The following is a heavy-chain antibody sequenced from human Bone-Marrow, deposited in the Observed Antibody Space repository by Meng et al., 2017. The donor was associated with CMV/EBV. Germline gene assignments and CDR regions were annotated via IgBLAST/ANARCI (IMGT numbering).Heavy chain of an antibody. CDR3: ARDYVRITIFGVVTGAGGMDV. CDR1: GFTFSSYS. CDR2: ISSSSSYI. Sequence: GESLKISCAASGFTFSSYSMNWVRQAPGKGLEWVSSISSSSSYIYYADSVKGRFTISRDNAKNSLYLQMNSLRAEDTAVYYCARDYVRITIFGVVTGAGGMDVCGQGTTVAASS. V-gene: IGHV3-21*01. J-gene: IGHJ6*02. D-gene: IGHD3-3*01.